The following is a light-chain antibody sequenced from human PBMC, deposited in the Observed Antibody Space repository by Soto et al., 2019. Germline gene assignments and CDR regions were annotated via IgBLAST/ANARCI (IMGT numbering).Light chain of an antibody. Sequence: PGERVTLSCRASQSVSSSYLAWYQQKPGQAPRLLIYGASSRATGIPDRFSGSGSGTDFTLTISRLEPEDFSVYYCHQYGTAPLTFGPGTKVDIK. J-gene: IGKJ3*01. CDR3: HQYGTAPLT. CDR1: QSVSSSY. CDR2: GAS. V-gene: IGKV3-20*01.